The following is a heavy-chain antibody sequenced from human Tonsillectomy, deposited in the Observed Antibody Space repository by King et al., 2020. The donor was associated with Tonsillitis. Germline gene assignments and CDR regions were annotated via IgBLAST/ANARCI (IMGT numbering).Heavy chain of an antibody. J-gene: IGHJ4*02. D-gene: IGHD3-10*01. Sequence: VQLVESGAEVKKPGESLKISCKGSGYSFTNYWIAWVRQMPGKGLEWMGNSYPGDSDTIYSPSFQGQVTISADKSISTAYLQWSSLKASDTAMYYCARRPLKFVPGTMVYFEYWGQGTLVTVSS. CDR1: GYSFTNYW. CDR2: SYPGDSDT. CDR3: ARRPLKFVPGTMVYFEY. V-gene: IGHV5-51*03.